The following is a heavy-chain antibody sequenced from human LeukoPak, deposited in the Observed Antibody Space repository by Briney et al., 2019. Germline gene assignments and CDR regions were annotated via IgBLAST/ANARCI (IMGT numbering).Heavy chain of an antibody. CDR2: IIPILGTA. CDR3: ARVLSDSSGYHTAYYFDY. D-gene: IGHD3-22*01. CDR1: GGTFSSYA. Sequence: SVKVSCKASGGTFSSYAISWVRQAPGQGLEWMGRIIPILGTANYAQKFQGRVTITTDESTSTAYMELSSLRSEDTAVYYCARVLSDSSGYHTAYYFDYWGQGTLVTVSS. J-gene: IGHJ4*02. V-gene: IGHV1-69*11.